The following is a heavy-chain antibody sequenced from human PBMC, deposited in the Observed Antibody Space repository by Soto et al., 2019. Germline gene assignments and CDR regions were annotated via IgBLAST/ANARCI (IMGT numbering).Heavy chain of an antibody. CDR2: IDKVGTDS. CDR1: EFTFSGRS. J-gene: IGHJ6*03. D-gene: IGHD3-10*01. CDR3: ARGWFGPDV. Sequence: EVQLVESGGGLVQPGVSLRLSSAASEFTFSGRSVHWVRQAPGKGLVWVSGIDKVGTDSTYADSVKGRFTSSRDNAKNTVYLQMNSLRVEDTAVYYCARGWFGPDVWGKGTTVTVSS. V-gene: IGHV3-74*01.